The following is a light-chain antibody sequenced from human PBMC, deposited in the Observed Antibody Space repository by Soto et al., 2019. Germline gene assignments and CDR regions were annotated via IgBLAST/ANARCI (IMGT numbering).Light chain of an antibody. CDR3: QQYNSWLWT. J-gene: IGKJ1*01. CDR1: QSVSSK. CDR2: GAS. V-gene: IGKV3-15*01. Sequence: EIVMTQSPATLSVSPGEGATLSCRASQSVSSKLAWYQQKPGQAPRLLIYGASTRATGIPARFSGSGSGTEFTLSISSLQSEDSAVYYCQQYNSWLWTFGQGTKVESK.